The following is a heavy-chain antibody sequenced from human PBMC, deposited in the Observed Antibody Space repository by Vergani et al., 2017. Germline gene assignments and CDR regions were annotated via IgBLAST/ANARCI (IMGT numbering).Heavy chain of an antibody. V-gene: IGHV7-4-1*02. CDR3: AREVAAAGNNWFDP. Sequence: QVQLVQSGSELKKPGASVKVSCKASGYTFTSYAMNWVRQAPGQGLEWMGWINTNTGNPTYAQGFTGRFVFSLDTSVSTAYLQISSLKASDTAMYYCAREVAAAGNNWFDPWGQGTLVTVSS. CDR1: GYTFTSYA. CDR2: INTNTGNP. D-gene: IGHD6-13*01. J-gene: IGHJ5*02.